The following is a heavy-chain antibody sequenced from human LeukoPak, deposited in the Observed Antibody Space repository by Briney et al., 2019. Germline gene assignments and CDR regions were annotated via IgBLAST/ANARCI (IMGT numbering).Heavy chain of an antibody. CDR3: ARGIRRLTVTIFGVALFY. Sequence: SVKVSCKASGGTFSSYAISWVRQAPGQGLEWMGRIIPILGIANYAQKFQGRVTITADKSTSTAYMELSSLRSEDTAVYYCARGIRRLTVTIFGVALFYWGQGTLVTVSS. V-gene: IGHV1-69*04. CDR1: GGTFSSYA. J-gene: IGHJ4*02. CDR2: IIPILGIA. D-gene: IGHD3-3*01.